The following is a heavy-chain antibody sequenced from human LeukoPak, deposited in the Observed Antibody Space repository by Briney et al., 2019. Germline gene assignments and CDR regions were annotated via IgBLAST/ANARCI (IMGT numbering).Heavy chain of an antibody. V-gene: IGHV3-21*01. CDR2: ISSSSVSI. CDR1: GFTVSSNE. CDR3: ARPQLGMGYSYYMDV. D-gene: IGHD6-13*01. Sequence: PGGSLRLSCAASGFTVSSNEMSWVRQAPGKGLEWVSSISSSSVSINYADSVKGRFTISRDNAKNSLYLQMNSLRPEDTAVYYCARPQLGMGYSYYMDVWGKGTSVTVSS. J-gene: IGHJ6*03.